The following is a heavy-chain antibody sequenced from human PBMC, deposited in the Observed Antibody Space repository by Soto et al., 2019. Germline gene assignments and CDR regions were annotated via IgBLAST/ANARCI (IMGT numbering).Heavy chain of an antibody. CDR2: IYYSGST. Sequence: QVQLQESGPGLVKPSETLSLTCTVSGGSISSYYWSWIRQPPGKGLEWIGYIYYSGSTNYNPSLKSRVTISVDTSKNQFSLKLSSVTAADTAVYYCARDGAEVRYFDWGLGLDYYYMDVWGKGTTVTVSS. CDR3: ARDGAEVRYFDWGLGLDYYYMDV. D-gene: IGHD3-9*01. CDR1: GGSISSYY. V-gene: IGHV4-59*01. J-gene: IGHJ6*03.